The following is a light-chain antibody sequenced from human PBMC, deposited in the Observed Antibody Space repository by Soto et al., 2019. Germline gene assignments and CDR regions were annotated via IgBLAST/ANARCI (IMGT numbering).Light chain of an antibody. CDR3: ISYTTSSTYG. V-gene: IGLV2-14*01. CDR2: HVS. Sequence: QSVLTPPASVSGTPGKSITISCPGTGNDVGGYNYVSWFQQHPVKAPKVMIYHVSKRPSGVSSRFSGSKSGNTASLIISGLQADDEADYYCISYTTSSTYGFGTGTKVTVL. J-gene: IGLJ1*01. CDR1: GNDVGGYNY.